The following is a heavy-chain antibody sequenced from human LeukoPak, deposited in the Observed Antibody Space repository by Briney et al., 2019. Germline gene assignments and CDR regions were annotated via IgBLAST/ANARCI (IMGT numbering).Heavy chain of an antibody. V-gene: IGHV1-46*01. CDR1: GYTFTSYY. D-gene: IGHD3-9*01. CDR2: INPSGGST. Sequence: GASVKVSCKASGYTFTSYYMHWVRQAPGQGLEWMGIINPSGGSTSYAQKFQGRVTMTRDTSTSTVYMELSSLRSGDTAVYYCARASYDILTGYYYYGMDVWGQGTTVTVSS. CDR3: ARASYDILTGYYYYGMDV. J-gene: IGHJ6*02.